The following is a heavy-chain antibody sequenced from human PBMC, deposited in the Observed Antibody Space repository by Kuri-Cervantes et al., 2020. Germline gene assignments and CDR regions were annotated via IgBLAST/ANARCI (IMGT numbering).Heavy chain of an antibody. Sequence: SETLSLTCTVSGGSISSNNYYWGWIRQPPGKGLEWIGEINHSGSTNYNPSLKSRVTISVDTSKNQFSLKLSSVTAADTAVYYCARGYPYCGGDCYSLDFEEDSDYWGQGTLVTVSS. J-gene: IGHJ4*02. CDR1: GGSISSNNYY. D-gene: IGHD2-21*02. CDR3: ARGYPYCGGDCYSLDFEEDSDY. V-gene: IGHV4-39*07. CDR2: INHSGST.